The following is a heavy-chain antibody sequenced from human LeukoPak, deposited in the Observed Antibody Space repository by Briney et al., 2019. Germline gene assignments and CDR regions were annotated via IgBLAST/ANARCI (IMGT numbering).Heavy chain of an antibody. CDR3: VRGPYGSGSYT. J-gene: IGHJ5*02. CDR1: GFTFSNYD. D-gene: IGHD3-10*01. V-gene: IGHV3-33*08. Sequence: GGSLRLSCAASGFTFSNYDMHWVRQAPGKGLEWVAVIWYDGSNKYYADSVKGRFTISRDNTKNTLYLQMNSLRAEDTAVYYCVRGPYGSGSYTWDQGTLVTVSS. CDR2: IWYDGSNK.